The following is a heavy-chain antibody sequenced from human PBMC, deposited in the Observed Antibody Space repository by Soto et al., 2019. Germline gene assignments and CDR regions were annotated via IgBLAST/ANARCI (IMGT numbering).Heavy chain of an antibody. CDR2: ISSSSGYI. J-gene: IGHJ3*01. D-gene: IGHD2-21*02. CDR1: GFTFSSYS. CDR3: ARDGMTAIFPQAVDV. V-gene: IGHV3-21*01. Sequence: EVQLVESGGGLVKPGGSLRLSCAASGFTFSSYSMNWVRQAPGEGLEWVSSISSSSGYIYYADSVKGRFTISRDNAKNSLYLQMNSLRAEDTAVYYCARDGMTAIFPQAVDVWGQGTMVTVSS.